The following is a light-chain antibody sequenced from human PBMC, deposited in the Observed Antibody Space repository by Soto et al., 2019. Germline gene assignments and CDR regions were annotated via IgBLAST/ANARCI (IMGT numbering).Light chain of an antibody. V-gene: IGLV4-69*01. CDR2: LNSDGSH. Sequence: QLVLTQSPSASASLGASVKLTCTLSSGHSSYTIAWHQQQPEKGPRYLMTLNSDGSHSKGDGIPDRFSGSSSGAERYLSISSLQSEDEADYYCQTWGTGIEVFGGGTKL. J-gene: IGLJ3*02. CDR1: SGHSSYT. CDR3: QTWGTGIEV.